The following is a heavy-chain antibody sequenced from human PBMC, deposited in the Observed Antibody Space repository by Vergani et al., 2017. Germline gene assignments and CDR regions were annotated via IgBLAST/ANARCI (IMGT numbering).Heavy chain of an antibody. V-gene: IGHV1-8*01. J-gene: IGHJ6*03. CDR3: AGGGSNTRYYYCYMDV. CDR1: GYPFTSYD. CDR2: MNPNSGNT. Sequence: QVQLVQSGAEVKKPGASVKVSCKASGYPFTSYDINWVRQATGQGLEWMGWMNPNSGNTGYAQKFQGRVTMTRNTAISTCYMELSSLRSEDTAVYYCAGGGSNTRYYYCYMDVWGKGTTVTVSS.